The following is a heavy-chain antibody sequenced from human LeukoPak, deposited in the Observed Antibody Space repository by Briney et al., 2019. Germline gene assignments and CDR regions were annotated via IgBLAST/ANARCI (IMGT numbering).Heavy chain of an antibody. J-gene: IGHJ5*02. CDR3: AKVNVPAAMVRRWFDP. Sequence: GGSLRLSCAASGFTFSAYGMIWVRQAPGKGLGWVSAISGSGGSTYYAESVKGRFAISRDNSKNTLYLQMNSLRAEDTAVYYCAKVNVPAAMVRRWFDPGGQGPLLTVSS. D-gene: IGHD2-2*01. V-gene: IGHV3-23*01. CDR1: GFTFSAYG. CDR2: ISGSGGST.